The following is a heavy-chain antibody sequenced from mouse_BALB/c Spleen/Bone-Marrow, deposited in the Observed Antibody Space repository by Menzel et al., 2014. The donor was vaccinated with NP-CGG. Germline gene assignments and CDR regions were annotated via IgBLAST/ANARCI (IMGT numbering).Heavy chain of an antibody. CDR2: INPYNDGS. CDR1: GYTFTSCV. V-gene: IGHV1-14*01. J-gene: IGHJ1*01. CDR3: ARSVRQDWYSDV. D-gene: IGHD1-2*01. Sequence: VQLQQSGPELVKPGASVKMSCKASGYTFTSCVIHWVKQKPGQGLEWIGYINPYNDGSKYNEKFKGKATLTSDKSSRTAYIELSSLTSEDSAVYFCARSVRQDWYSDVWGAGTTVTVSS.